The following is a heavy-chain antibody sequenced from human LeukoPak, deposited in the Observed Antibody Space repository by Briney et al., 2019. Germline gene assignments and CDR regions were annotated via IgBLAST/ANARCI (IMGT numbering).Heavy chain of an antibody. V-gene: IGHV3-30-3*01. J-gene: IGHJ4*02. D-gene: IGHD6-19*01. Sequence: VGSLRLSCAASGFTFSSYAMHWVRQAPGKGLEWVAVISYDGSNNYYADSVKGRFTISRDNSKNTMYLQMNSLRAEDTAVYYCARDPDVGIAVAGYYFDYWGQGTLVTVSS. CDR1: GFTFSSYA. CDR2: ISYDGSNN. CDR3: ARDPDVGIAVAGYYFDY.